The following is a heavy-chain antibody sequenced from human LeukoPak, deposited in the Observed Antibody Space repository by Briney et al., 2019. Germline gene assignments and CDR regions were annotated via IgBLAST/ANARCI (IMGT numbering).Heavy chain of an antibody. D-gene: IGHD6-13*01. CDR1: GGSFSGYY. CDR2: INHSGST. Sequence: SETLSLTCAVYGGSFSGYYWSWIRQPPGKGLEWIGEINHSGSTNYNPSLKSRVTISVDTSKNQFSLKLSSVTAADTAVHYCAAGYSSSWSSDLDYWGQGTLVTVSS. CDR3: AAGYSSSWSSDLDY. J-gene: IGHJ4*02. V-gene: IGHV4-34*01.